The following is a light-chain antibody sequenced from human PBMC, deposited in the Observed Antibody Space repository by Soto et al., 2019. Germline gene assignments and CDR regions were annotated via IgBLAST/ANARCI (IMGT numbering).Light chain of an antibody. J-gene: IGKJ1*01. CDR3: QQYNNWPRT. CDR1: QSVSSN. CDR2: DAS. Sequence: EIVMTQSPATLSVSPGERATLSCRASQSVSSNLAWYQQKPGQAPGLLIYDASTRATGIPARFSGSVSGTEVTLTISSLQSEDFAVYYCQQYNNWPRTFGQGTKVEIK. V-gene: IGKV3-15*01.